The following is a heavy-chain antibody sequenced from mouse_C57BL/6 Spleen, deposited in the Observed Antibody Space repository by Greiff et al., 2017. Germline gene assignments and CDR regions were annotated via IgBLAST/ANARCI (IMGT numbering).Heavy chain of an antibody. CDR3: ARYYGSSLYAMDY. Sequence: VKLMESGAELMKPGASVKLSCTATGYTFTGYWIEWVKQRPGHGLEWIGEILPGSGGTNYNEKFKGKATFTADTSSNTASLQLSSLTTEDSAIYYCARYYGSSLYAMDYWGQGTSVTVSS. V-gene: IGHV1-9*01. D-gene: IGHD1-1*01. CDR1: GYTFTGYW. J-gene: IGHJ4*01. CDR2: ILPGSGGT.